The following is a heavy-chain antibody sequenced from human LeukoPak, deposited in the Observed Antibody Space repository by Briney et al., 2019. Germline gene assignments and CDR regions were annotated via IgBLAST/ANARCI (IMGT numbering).Heavy chain of an antibody. J-gene: IGHJ4*02. CDR3: ARDIQRDGSSPSDY. D-gene: IGHD5-24*01. V-gene: IGHV1-46*01. CDR1: GYTFTSYY. CDR2: INPSGGST. Sequence: GASVKVSCEASGYTFTSYYMHWVRQAPGQGLEWMGIINPSGGSTSYAQKFQGRVTMTRDMSTSTVYMELGSLRSEDTAVYYCARDIQRDGSSPSDYWGQGTLVTVSS.